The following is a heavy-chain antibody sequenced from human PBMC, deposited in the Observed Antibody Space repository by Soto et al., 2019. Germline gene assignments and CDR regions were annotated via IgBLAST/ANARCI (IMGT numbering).Heavy chain of an antibody. CDR2: MSPNSGNT. J-gene: IGHJ5*02. CDR1: GFTFSSYD. CDR3: ARENPRLRRVPFDP. Sequence: ASVKVSCKASGFTFSSYDSNWVRQATGQGLEWMGWMSPNSGNTGYAQKFQGRVTMTRDTSISTAYMELSSLRSEDTAVYYCARENPRLRRVPFDPWGQGTLVTVSS. D-gene: IGHD1-1*01. V-gene: IGHV1-8*01.